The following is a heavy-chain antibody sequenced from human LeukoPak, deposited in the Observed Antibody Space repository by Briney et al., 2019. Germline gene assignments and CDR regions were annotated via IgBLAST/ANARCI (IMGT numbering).Heavy chain of an antibody. CDR1: GFIFGDYA. CDR2: IAFDDTDR. V-gene: IGHV3-30*04. Sequence: GGSLRLSCAASGFIFGDYAMHWVRQAPGKGLEWVAAIAFDDTDRYYIDSVKGRFTISRDDSKNTLYLQMNSLRPEDTAVYYCATRVGGPEGYWGQGTLVTVSS. D-gene: IGHD3-3*01. CDR3: ATRVGGPEGY. J-gene: IGHJ4*02.